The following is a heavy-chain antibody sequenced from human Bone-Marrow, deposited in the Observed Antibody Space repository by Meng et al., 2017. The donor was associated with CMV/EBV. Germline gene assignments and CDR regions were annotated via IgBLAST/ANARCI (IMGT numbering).Heavy chain of an antibody. CDR3: AGTYCSSTSCYYPFDY. CDR1: GGTFSSYA. V-gene: IGHV1-18*01. CDR2: ISAYNGNT. J-gene: IGHJ4*02. D-gene: IGHD2-2*01. Sequence: ASVKVSCKASGGTFSSYAISWVRQAPGQGLEWMGWISAYNGNTNYAQKLQGRVTMTTDTSTSTAYMELRSLRSDDTAVYYCAGTYCSSTSCYYPFDYWGQGTRVTVSS.